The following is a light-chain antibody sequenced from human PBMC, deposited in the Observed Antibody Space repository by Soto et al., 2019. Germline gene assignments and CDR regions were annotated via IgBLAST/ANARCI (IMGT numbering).Light chain of an antibody. V-gene: IGLV2-8*01. CDR3: TSYVVNDIGV. Sequence: QSALTQPPSASGSPGQSVTISCTGTSSDVGAYKYVSWYQQYPGKAPKLMIYEVTKRPSGVPDRFSGSKSGNTASLTVSGLQAEDEADYYCTSYVVNDIGVFGGGTKLTVL. CDR1: SSDVGAYKY. J-gene: IGLJ3*02. CDR2: EVT.